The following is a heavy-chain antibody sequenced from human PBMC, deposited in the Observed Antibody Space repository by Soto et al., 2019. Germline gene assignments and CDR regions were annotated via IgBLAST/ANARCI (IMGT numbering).Heavy chain of an antibody. Sequence: LRFSCAASGFTFSSYWMHWVRQAPGKGLVWVSRINSDGSSTSYADSVKGRFTISRDNAKNTLYLQMNSLRAEDTAVYYCAREFIVVVPAAIAGMDVWGQGTTVTVSS. D-gene: IGHD2-2*01. J-gene: IGHJ6*02. V-gene: IGHV3-74*01. CDR1: GFTFSSYW. CDR2: INSDGSST. CDR3: AREFIVVVPAAIAGMDV.